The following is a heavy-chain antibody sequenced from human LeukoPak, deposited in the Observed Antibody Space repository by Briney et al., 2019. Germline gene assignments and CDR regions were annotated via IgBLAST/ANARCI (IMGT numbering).Heavy chain of an antibody. CDR3: ARINYYVSSGCELYYFDY. D-gene: IGHD3-22*01. J-gene: IGHJ4*02. Sequence: SETLSLTCTVSGGSISSGGYYWSWLRQHPGKGLEWIGYIYYSGSTYYNPSLKSRVTISVDTSKNQFSLKLSSVTAADTAVYYCARINYYVSSGCELYYFDYCGQGTLVTVSS. V-gene: IGHV4-31*03. CDR1: GGSISSGGYY. CDR2: IYYSGST.